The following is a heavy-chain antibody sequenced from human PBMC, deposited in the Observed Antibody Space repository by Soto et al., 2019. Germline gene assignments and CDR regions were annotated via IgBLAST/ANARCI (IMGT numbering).Heavy chain of an antibody. CDR1: GFTFRNYA. J-gene: IGHJ6*02. D-gene: IGHD2-15*01. V-gene: IGHV3-30-3*01. CDR3: ARGDREDILVVVGARPGEYGIDI. CDR2: IAYDGSNA. Sequence: QVQLVESGGGVVQPGGSLRLSCAASGFTFRNYAMHWVLQAPGKGLERLVVIAYDGSNAFYRDSVKARFTISRDNSKNTLYLHMNSLRSEDTGVYYCARGDREDILVVVGARPGEYGIDIWGQGTTVTVSS.